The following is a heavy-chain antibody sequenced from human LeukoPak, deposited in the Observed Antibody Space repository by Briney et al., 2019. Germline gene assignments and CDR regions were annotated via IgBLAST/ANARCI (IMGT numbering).Heavy chain of an antibody. Sequence: APVKVSCKASGGTFSSYAISWVRQAPGQGLEWMGGIIPIFGTANYAQKFQGRVTITTDESTSTAYMELSSLRSEDTAVYYCARGVTLGYYYYYMDVWGKGTTVTVSS. D-gene: IGHD1-14*01. CDR2: IIPIFGTA. J-gene: IGHJ6*03. V-gene: IGHV1-69*05. CDR3: ARGVTLGYYYYYMDV. CDR1: GGTFSSYA.